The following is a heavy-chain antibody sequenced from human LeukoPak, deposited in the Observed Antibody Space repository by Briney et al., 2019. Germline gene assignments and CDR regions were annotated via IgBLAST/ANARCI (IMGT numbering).Heavy chain of an antibody. J-gene: IGHJ5*02. CDR2: INHSGST. D-gene: IGHD2-2*01. Sequence: PSETLSLTCAVYGGSFSGYYWSWIRQPPGKGLEWIGEINHSGSTNYNPSLKSRVTISVDTSKNQFSLKLSSVTAADTAVYYCARSGVRGCHPARVERYCSSTSCYNWFDPWGQGTLVTVSS. CDR1: GGSFSGYY. CDR3: ARSGVRGCHPARVERYCSSTSCYNWFDP. V-gene: IGHV4-34*01.